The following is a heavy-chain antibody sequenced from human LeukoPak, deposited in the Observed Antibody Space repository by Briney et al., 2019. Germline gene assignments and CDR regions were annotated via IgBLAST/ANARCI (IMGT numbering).Heavy chain of an antibody. Sequence: ASVTVSCKASGYTFTSYGISWLRQAPGQGLEWMGWMSPNSGDTGYAQKFQGRVSMTRDTSISTAYMELSSLRSEDTAVYYCASNPPNTGDFYYWGLGSLVTVSS. V-gene: IGHV1-8*02. D-gene: IGHD1-1*01. CDR3: ASNPPNTGDFYY. J-gene: IGHJ4*02. CDR1: GYTFTSYG. CDR2: MSPNSGDT.